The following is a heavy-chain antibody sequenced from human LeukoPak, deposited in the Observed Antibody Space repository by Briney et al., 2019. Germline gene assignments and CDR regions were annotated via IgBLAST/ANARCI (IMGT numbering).Heavy chain of an antibody. J-gene: IGHJ4*02. CDR1: GFTFSSYA. D-gene: IGHD3-10*01. Sequence: GGSLRLSCAASGFTFSSYAMSWVRQAPGKGLEWVSAVSTNGSSTYYADSVKGRFTISRDNSKNTLYLQMNSLRAEDTAVYYCARDPGNRDYYGSGSLHDYWGQGTLVTVSS. CDR3: ARDPGNRDYYGSGSLHDY. CDR2: VSTNGSST. V-gene: IGHV3-23*01.